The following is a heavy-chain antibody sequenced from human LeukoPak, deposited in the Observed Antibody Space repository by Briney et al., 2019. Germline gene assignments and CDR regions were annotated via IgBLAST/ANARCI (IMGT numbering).Heavy chain of an antibody. CDR2: INHSGST. CDR3: ARGVKTTVTNENWFDP. Sequence: SETLSLTCAVYGGSFSGYYWSWIRQPPGKGLEWIGEINHSGSTNYDPSLKSRVTISVDTSKNQFSLKLSSVTAADTAVYYCARGVKTTVTNENWFDPWGQGTLVTVSS. CDR1: GGSFSGYY. D-gene: IGHD4-17*01. J-gene: IGHJ5*02. V-gene: IGHV4-34*01.